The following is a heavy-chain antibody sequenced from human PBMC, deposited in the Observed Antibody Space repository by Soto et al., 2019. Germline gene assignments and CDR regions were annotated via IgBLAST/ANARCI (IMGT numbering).Heavy chain of an antibody. V-gene: IGHV3-7*01. J-gene: IGHJ4*02. D-gene: IGHD1-1*01. Sequence: TGGSLRLSCAASGFTFSSYWMNWVRQAPGKGLEWVANINQDGNEDNLLDSVKGRFTISRDNAKNSLFLQMNSLRVDDTAVYYRARTGDGHHDFLDYWGQGALVTVSS. CDR3: ARTGDGHHDFLDY. CDR1: GFTFSSYW. CDR2: INQDGNED.